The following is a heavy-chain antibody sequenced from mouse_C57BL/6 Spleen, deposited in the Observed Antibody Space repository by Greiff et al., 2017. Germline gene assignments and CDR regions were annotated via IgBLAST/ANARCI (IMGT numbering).Heavy chain of an antibody. CDR3: ARGGYYDYDKGPDY. V-gene: IGHV1-64*01. Sequence: VQLQQSGAELVKPGASVKLSCKASGYTFTSYWMHWVKQRPGQGLEWIGMIHPNSGSTNYNEKFKSKATLTVDKSSSTAYMQLSSLTSEDSAVYYCARGGYYDYDKGPDYWGQGTTLTVSS. CDR1: GYTFTSYW. CDR2: IHPNSGST. J-gene: IGHJ2*01. D-gene: IGHD2-4*01.